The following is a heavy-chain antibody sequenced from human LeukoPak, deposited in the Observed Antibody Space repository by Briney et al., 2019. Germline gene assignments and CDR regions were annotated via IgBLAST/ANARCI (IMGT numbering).Heavy chain of an antibody. V-gene: IGHV1-46*01. J-gene: IGHJ4*02. CDR2: INPSGGST. CDR3: AREAGYDFWSGLDY. CDR1: GYNFRSYY. Sequence: GASVKVSCKASGYNFRSYYVHWVRQAPGQGLEWLGVINPSGGSTAYAQNFQGRVTMTRDMSTRTVYMEVSSLRSEDTAVYYCAREAGYDFWSGLDYWGQGTLVTVSS. D-gene: IGHD3-3*01.